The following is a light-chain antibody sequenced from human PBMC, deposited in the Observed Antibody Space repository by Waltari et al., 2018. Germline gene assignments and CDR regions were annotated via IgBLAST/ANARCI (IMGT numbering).Light chain of an antibody. J-gene: IGKJ2*01. CDR1: QSVSSSY. V-gene: IGKV3-20*01. Sequence: EIVLTQSPGTLSLSPGERATLSCRASQSVSSSYLAWYQQKPGQAPRLLIYGASSRATGIPDRFSGSGSGTDFTLTIGRLEPEDFAVYYCQQYGSSPYTFGQGPSWRSN. CDR2: GAS. CDR3: QQYGSSPYT.